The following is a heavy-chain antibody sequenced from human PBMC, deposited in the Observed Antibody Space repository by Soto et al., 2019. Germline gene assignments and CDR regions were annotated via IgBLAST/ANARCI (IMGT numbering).Heavy chain of an antibody. Sequence: EVQLVESGGGLVQPGGSLRLSCAASGFTFSSYSMNWVRQAPGKGLEWVSYISSSSSTIYYADSVKGRFTISRDNAKNSLYLQMNRLRAEDTAVYYCAREYDFWSGSPIADYFDYWGQGTLVTVSS. J-gene: IGHJ4*02. CDR3: AREYDFWSGSPIADYFDY. D-gene: IGHD3-3*01. V-gene: IGHV3-48*01. CDR1: GFTFSSYS. CDR2: ISSSSSTI.